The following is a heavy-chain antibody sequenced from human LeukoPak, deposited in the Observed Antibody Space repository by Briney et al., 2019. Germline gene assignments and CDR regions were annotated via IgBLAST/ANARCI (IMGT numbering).Heavy chain of an antibody. CDR2: ISASGGST. D-gene: IGHD1-26*01. J-gene: IGHJ4*02. CDR1: GFTFSNSA. V-gene: IGHV3-23*01. CDR3: AKVVVGAINFDY. Sequence: PGGSLRLSCAASGFTFSNSAMSWVRQAPGKGLEWLSGISASGGSTYYADSVKGRFTISRDNSKNTLFLQMNSLRAEDTAVYYCAKVVVGAINFDYWGQGTLVTVSS.